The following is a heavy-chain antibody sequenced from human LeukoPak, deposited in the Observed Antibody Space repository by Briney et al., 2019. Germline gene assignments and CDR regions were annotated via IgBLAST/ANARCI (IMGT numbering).Heavy chain of an antibody. Sequence: PGGSLRLSCAASGFRFSDYYMIWIRQAPGKGLEWVSYISSSGSTKYYADSVKGRFTISRDNARNSLFPQMNRLRAEDTAVYYCARDATMIVVTGNFDIWGQGTLLTVSS. CDR3: ARDATMIVVTGNFDI. CDR1: GFRFSDYY. D-gene: IGHD3-22*01. J-gene: IGHJ3*02. V-gene: IGHV3-11*04. CDR2: ISSSGSTK.